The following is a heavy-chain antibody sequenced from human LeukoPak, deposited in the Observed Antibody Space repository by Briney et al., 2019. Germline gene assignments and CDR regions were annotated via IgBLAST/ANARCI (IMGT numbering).Heavy chain of an antibody. CDR2: IRQDGSEK. D-gene: IGHD3-3*01. V-gene: IGHV3-7*01. CDR3: ARGRDVWSGYSDY. Sequence: GGSLRLSCAASGFTFSSYWMSWARQAPGKGLEWVANIRQDGSEKYYADSVKGRFTISRDNAKNSLYLQMNSLRAEDTAVYYCARGRDVWSGYSDYWGQGTLVTVSS. J-gene: IGHJ4*02. CDR1: GFTFSSYW.